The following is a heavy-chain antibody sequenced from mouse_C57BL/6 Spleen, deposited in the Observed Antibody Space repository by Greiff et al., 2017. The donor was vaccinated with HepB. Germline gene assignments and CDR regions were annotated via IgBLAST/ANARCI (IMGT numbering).Heavy chain of an antibody. D-gene: IGHD2-1*01. Sequence: VQLKQSGPVLVKPGASVKMSCKASGYTFTDYYMNWVKQSHGKSLEWIGVINPYNGGTSYNQKFKGKATLTVDKSSSTAYMELNSLTSEDSAVYYCARNGNYDKGAMDYWGQGTSVTVSS. CDR2: INPYNGGT. J-gene: IGHJ4*01. CDR3: ARNGNYDKGAMDY. V-gene: IGHV1-19*01. CDR1: GYTFTDYY.